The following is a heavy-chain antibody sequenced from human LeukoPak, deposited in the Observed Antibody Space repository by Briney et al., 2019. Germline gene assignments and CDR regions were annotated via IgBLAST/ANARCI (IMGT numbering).Heavy chain of an antibody. J-gene: IGHJ6*02. V-gene: IGHV1-8*01. CDR3: ARANTMLNDYYYGMDV. CDR2: MNPNSGNT. Sequence: ASVKVSCTASGYTFTSYDINWVRQATGQGLEWMGWMNPNSGNTGYAQKFQGRVTMTRNTSISTAYMELSSLRSEDTAVYYCARANTMLNDYYYGMDVWGQGTTVTVSS. D-gene: IGHD3-10*02. CDR1: GYTFTSYD.